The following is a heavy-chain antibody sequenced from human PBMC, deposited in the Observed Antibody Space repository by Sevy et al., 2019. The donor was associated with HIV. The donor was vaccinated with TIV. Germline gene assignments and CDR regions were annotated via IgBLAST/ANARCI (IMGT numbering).Heavy chain of an antibody. CDR3: ARGNSDFWSGFRYFDL. V-gene: IGHV3-23*01. CDR2: ISGGGGSK. J-gene: IGHJ2*01. Sequence: GGSLRLSCAASGFTFSNYALSWVRQAPGKGLEWVSTISGGGGSKYYADSVKGRFTISRDNSKNTLYLQMNSLKVEDTALYFCARGNSDFWSGFRYFDLWGRGTLVTVSS. CDR1: GFTFSNYA. D-gene: IGHD3-3*01.